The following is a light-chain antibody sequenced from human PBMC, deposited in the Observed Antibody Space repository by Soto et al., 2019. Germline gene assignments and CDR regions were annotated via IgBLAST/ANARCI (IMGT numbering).Light chain of an antibody. CDR1: QSISNY. CDR3: QQTYSAPPWT. Sequence: DIQMTQSPSSLSASVGDRVTITCRASQSISNYLNWYQQRPGKAPKLLIYAASSLQSGVPSSFSGSGSGTDFTLTITSLQPEDFATYYCQQTYSAPPWTFGQGTKVEIQ. CDR2: AAS. J-gene: IGKJ1*01. V-gene: IGKV1-39*01.